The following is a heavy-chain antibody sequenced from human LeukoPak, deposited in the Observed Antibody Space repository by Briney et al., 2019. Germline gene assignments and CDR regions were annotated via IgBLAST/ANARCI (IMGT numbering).Heavy chain of an antibody. Sequence: GSSVKVSCKASGGTFSSYALSWVRQAPGQGLEWMGRIIPIFGTANYAQKFQGRVTITADKSTSTAYMELSSLRSEDTAVYYCARDRAEYYYDSSGTIPAGYWGQGTLVTVSS. D-gene: IGHD3-22*01. V-gene: IGHV1-69*06. J-gene: IGHJ4*02. CDR3: ARDRAEYYYDSSGTIPAGY. CDR1: GGTFSSYA. CDR2: IIPIFGTA.